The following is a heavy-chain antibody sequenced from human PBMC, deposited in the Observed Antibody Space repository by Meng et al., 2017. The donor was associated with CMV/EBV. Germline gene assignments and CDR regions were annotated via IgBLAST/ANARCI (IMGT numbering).Heavy chain of an antibody. CDR3: ARVLYCSSTSCHLPIDY. V-gene: IGHV3-21*01. D-gene: IGHD2-2*01. Sequence: GESLKISCAASGFTFSSYSMNWVRQAPGKGLEWVSSISSSSSYIYYADSMKGRFTISRDNAKNSLYLQMNSLRAEDTAVYYCARVLYCSSTSCHLPIDYWGQGTLVTVSS. CDR2: ISSSSSYI. CDR1: GFTFSSYS. J-gene: IGHJ4*02.